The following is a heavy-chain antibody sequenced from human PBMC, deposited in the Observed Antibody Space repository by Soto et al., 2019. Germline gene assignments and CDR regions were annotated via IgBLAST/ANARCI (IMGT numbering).Heavy chain of an antibody. V-gene: IGHV3-23*01. Sequence: EVQLLESGGDVVRPGGSLRLSCAASGFTCSSYAMGWVRKAPGKGLEWVAGVSRAGTYTFYADSVRGRFSISRDNSRDTVDLYMNALGGDDTAVYFCVKYTVTEDLGESWCQGTLVSFSS. CDR3: VKYTVTEDLGES. CDR1: GFTCSSYA. D-gene: IGHD3-16*01. J-gene: IGHJ5*02. CDR2: VSRAGTYT.